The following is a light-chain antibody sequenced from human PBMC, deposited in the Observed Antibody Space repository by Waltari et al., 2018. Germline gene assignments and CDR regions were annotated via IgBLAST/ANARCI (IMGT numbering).Light chain of an antibody. CDR3: CSHAGSYTLI. Sequence: QSALIQPRSVSGSPGQSVTISCPGPSSDVGGYNYVPWYQNHPGKAPKLILYDVSKRPSGVPDRFSGSKSGSTASLTISGLQAEDEADYYCCSHAGSYTLIFGGGTKLTVL. J-gene: IGLJ2*01. CDR2: DVS. CDR1: SSDVGGYNY. V-gene: IGLV2-11*01.